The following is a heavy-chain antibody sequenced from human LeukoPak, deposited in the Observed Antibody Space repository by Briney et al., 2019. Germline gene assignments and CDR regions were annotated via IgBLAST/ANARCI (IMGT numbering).Heavy chain of an antibody. CDR2: IIPILGTA. CDR3: ARVESSSSWGWFDP. J-gene: IGHJ5*02. D-gene: IGHD6-13*01. Sequence: SVKVSCKASGGTFSSYAISWVRQAPGQGLEWMGRIIPILGTANYAQKFQGRVTITADKSTSTAYMELSSLRSEDTAVYYCARVESSSSWGWFDPWGQGTLVTVSS. CDR1: GGTFSSYA. V-gene: IGHV1-69*04.